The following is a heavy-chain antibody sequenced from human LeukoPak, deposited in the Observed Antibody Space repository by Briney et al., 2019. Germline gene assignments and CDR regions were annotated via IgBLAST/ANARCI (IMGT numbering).Heavy chain of an antibody. D-gene: IGHD5-12*01. CDR1: GFTFSSYA. CDR3: AKRSGYEPGDEWFDP. V-gene: IGHV3-23*01. CDR2: ISGSGGST. J-gene: IGHJ5*02. Sequence: GGSLRLSCAASGFTFSSYAMSWVRQAPGKGLEWVSAISGSGGSTYYADSVKGRFTISRDNSKNTLYLQMNSPRAEDTAVYYCAKRSGYEPGDEWFDPWGQGTLVTVSS.